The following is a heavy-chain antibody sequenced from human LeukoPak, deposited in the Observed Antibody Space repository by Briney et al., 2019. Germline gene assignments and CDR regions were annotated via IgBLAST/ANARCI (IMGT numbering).Heavy chain of an antibody. CDR3: AKGKINHDGAVEI. CDR2: ITAGGVIT. V-gene: IGHV3-23*01. CDR1: GFSFPSYA. J-gene: IGHJ3*02. D-gene: IGHD3-16*01. Sequence: GGSLRLSCTASGFSFPSYAMSWVRQAPRRGLEWVSLITAGGVITHYTDSVKGRFTISRDNSKNTLYLQMNSVRAEDTAVYYCAKGKINHDGAVEIWGQGTTVTVSS.